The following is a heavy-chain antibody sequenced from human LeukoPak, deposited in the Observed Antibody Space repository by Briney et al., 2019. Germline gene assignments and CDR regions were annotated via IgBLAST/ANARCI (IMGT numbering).Heavy chain of an antibody. J-gene: IGHJ4*02. CDR2: FDPEDGET. D-gene: IGHD3-10*01. V-gene: IGHV1-24*01. CDR3: ATNYYGSGPLDY. Sequence: VASVKVSCKVSGYTLTELSMHWVRQAPGKGLEWMEGFDPEDGETIYAQKFQGRVTMTEDTSTDTAYMELSSLRSEDTAVYYCATNYYGSGPLDYWGQGTLVTVSS. CDR1: GYTLTELS.